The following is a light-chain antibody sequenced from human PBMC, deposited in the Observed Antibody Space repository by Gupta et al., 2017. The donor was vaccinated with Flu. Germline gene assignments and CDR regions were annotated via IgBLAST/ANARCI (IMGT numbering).Light chain of an antibody. V-gene: IGKV3-11*01. CDR2: YAS. Sequence: EIVLTQSPGTLSLSPGERATLSCRASQSAGSYLAWYQQRPGQAPRLLIFYASNRATAIPARFSGSGSGTDFTLTISSLEPEDFAIYFCQHRNSFGQGTRLEIK. CDR1: QSAGSY. J-gene: IGKJ5*01. CDR3: QHRNS.